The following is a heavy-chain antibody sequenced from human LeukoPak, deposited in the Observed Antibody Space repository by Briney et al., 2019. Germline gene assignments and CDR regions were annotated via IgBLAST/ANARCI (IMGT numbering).Heavy chain of an antibody. CDR1: VVTFTSYI. CDR2: INSSSSYI. V-gene: IGHV3-21*03. D-gene: IGHD3-22*01. CDR3: ARAYYYDSSGGPYYFEF. Sequence: GGSLRLSCAASVVTFTSYIMNWVRPAPGKGLEWVSSINSSSSYIYYADSVKGRFTLSRDKAKNSLYLHMNNLPAARTAVYSGARAYYYDSSGGPYYFEFGGRGTLVSVST. J-gene: IGHJ4*02.